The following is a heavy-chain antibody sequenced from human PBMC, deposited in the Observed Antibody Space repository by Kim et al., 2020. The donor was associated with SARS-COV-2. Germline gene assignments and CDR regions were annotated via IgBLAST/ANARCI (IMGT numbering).Heavy chain of an antibody. CDR2: IYSDGSA. J-gene: IGHJ2*01. CDR1: GFTFNNNY. CDR3: ARNRYFDL. V-gene: IGHV3-66*02. Sequence: GGSLRLSCAASGFTFNNNYMNWVRQAPGKGLEWVSFIYSDGSAYYADSVKGRFTISTDNSKNTLYLQMNSLRAEHTAIYYCARNRYFDLWGRGTLVTVSS.